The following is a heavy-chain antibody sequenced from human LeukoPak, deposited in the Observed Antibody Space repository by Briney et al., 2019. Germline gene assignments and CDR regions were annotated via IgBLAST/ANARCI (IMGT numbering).Heavy chain of an antibody. CDR3: ARDRDFWSVEGFDY. V-gene: IGHV3-30*03. CDR1: GFTFSGYG. Sequence: GGSLRLSCAASGFTFSGYGMHWVRQAPGKGLEWVAVISYDGSNKYYADSVKGRFTISRDNSKNTLYLQMNSLRAEDTAVYYCARDRDFWSVEGFDYWGQGTLVTVSS. D-gene: IGHD3-3*01. CDR2: ISYDGSNK. J-gene: IGHJ4*02.